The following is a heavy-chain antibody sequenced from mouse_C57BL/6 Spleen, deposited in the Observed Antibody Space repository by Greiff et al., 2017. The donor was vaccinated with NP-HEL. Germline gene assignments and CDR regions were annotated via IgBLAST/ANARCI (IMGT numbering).Heavy chain of an antibody. Sequence: EVQGVESGGGLVKPGGSLKLSCAASGFTFSDYGMHWVRQAPEKGLEWVAYISSGSGTIYYADTVKGRFTISGDNSKNTVFLQMTSMRSEYTAMYYCARCYYGSSHYYAMDYWGQGTSVTVSS. CDR2: ISSGSGTI. CDR3: ARCYYGSSHYYAMDY. CDR1: GFTFSDYG. D-gene: IGHD1-1*01. J-gene: IGHJ4*01. V-gene: IGHV5-17*01.